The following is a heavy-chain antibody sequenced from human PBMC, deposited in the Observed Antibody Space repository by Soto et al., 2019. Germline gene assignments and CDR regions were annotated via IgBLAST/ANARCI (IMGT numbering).Heavy chain of an antibody. CDR2: IHDSGIT. V-gene: IGHV4-59*01. CDR3: AREYAFSSDY. CDR1: GGSMRSYY. D-gene: IGHD2-2*01. Sequence: QLQLQESGPGLVKPSETLSLTCSVSGGSMRSYYWSWIRQPPGKGLEWIGYIHDSGITDYNPSLKSRASISIDTFRNQISLNLHSVTAADTAVYYCAREYAFSSDYWGHGTVVTVSS. J-gene: IGHJ4*01.